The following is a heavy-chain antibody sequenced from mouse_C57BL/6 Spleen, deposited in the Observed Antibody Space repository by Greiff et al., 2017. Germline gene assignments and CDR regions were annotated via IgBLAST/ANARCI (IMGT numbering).Heavy chain of an antibody. V-gene: IGHV2-2*01. Sequence: VHLVESGPGLVQPSQSLSITCAVSGFSLTSYGVHWVRQSPGKGLEWLGVIWSGGSTDYNAAFISRLSISKDNSKSQVFFKMNSLQADDTAIYYCARNYYGSIYAMDYWGQGTSVTVSS. CDR3: ARNYYGSIYAMDY. CDR1: GFSLTSYG. CDR2: IWSGGST. J-gene: IGHJ4*01. D-gene: IGHD1-1*01.